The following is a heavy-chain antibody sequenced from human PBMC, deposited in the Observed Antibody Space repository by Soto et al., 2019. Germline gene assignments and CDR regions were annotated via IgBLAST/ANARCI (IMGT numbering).Heavy chain of an antibody. D-gene: IGHD3-10*01. Sequence: QVQLQESGPGLVKPSGTLSLTCAVSGGSISSSNWWSWVRQPPGKGLEWIGEIYHSGSTNYNPSRTSXXTXSXXKSKNQFSLKPSSVTGAETAVHYCAKLLRNEASALWGQGTMVTVTS. V-gene: IGHV4-4*02. CDR3: AKLLRNEASAL. CDR1: GGSISSSNW. J-gene: IGHJ3*01. CDR2: IYHSGST.